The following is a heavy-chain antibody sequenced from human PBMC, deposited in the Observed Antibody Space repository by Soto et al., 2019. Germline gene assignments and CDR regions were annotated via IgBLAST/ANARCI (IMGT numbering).Heavy chain of an antibody. Sequence: GGSLRLSCAASGFTFSSYAMNWVRQAPGKGLEWVSAISGGGSTTYYADSVKGRFTISRDNSKNTLYLQMDSLRAEDTALYYCARSLFLASTDTEPFDYWGQGALVTVS. D-gene: IGHD3-3*02. J-gene: IGHJ4*02. CDR1: GFTFSSYA. CDR3: ARSLFLASTDTEPFDY. V-gene: IGHV3-23*01. CDR2: ISGGGSTT.